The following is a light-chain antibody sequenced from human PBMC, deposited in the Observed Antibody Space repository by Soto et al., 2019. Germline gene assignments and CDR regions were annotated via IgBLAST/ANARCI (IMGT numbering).Light chain of an antibody. CDR2: EVS. CDR3: SSFGGGNKVL. V-gene: IGLV2-8*01. CDR1: SRDVGGYNF. Sequence: QSALTQPPSASGSPGQSVTISCTGTSRDVGGYNFVSWYQQHPGKVPKPVIFEVSKRPSGVPDRFSGSKSGNTAFLTVSGLQAEDEADYYCSSFGGGNKVLFGGGTKLTVL. J-gene: IGLJ3*02.